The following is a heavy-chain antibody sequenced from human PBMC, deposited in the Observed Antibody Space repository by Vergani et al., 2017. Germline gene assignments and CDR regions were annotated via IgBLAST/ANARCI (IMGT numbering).Heavy chain of an antibody. V-gene: IGHV4-34*01. CDR3: ARDDYRYYYGMGV. CDR1: GGSFSGYY. CDR2: INHSGST. D-gene: IGHD4-11*01. Sequence: QVQLQQWGAGLLKPSETLSLTCAVYGGSFSGYYWSWIRQPPGKGLEWIGEINHSGSTNYNPSLKSRVTISVDTSKNQFSLKLSSVTAADTAVYYCARDDYRYYYGMGVWGQGTTVTVSS. J-gene: IGHJ6*02.